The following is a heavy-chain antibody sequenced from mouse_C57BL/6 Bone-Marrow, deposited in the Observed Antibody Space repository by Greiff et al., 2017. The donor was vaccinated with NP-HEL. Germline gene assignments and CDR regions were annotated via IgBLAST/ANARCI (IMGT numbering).Heavy chain of an antibody. CDR1: GYTFTSYW. V-gene: IGHV1-50*01. CDR2: IDPSDSYT. J-gene: IGHJ3*01. D-gene: IGHD4-1*01. CDR3: ARDWDGFAY. Sequence: VQLQQSGAELVKPGASVKLSCKASGYTFTSYWMQWVKQRPGQGLEWIGEIDPSDSYTNYNQKFKGKATLTVDTSSSTAYMQLSSLTSEDSAVYYCARDWDGFAYWGQGTLVTVSA.